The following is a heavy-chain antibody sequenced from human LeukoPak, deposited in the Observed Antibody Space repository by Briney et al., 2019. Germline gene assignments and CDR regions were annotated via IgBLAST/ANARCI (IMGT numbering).Heavy chain of an antibody. Sequence: PGGSLRLSCAASGFTVSSNYMSWVRRAPGKGQEWVSVIYSGGNTYHADSVKGRFTISRDNSKNTLYLQMNSLRAEDTAVYYCARDKGSSWSDALDIWGQGTMVTVSS. D-gene: IGHD6-13*01. CDR2: IYSGGNT. V-gene: IGHV3-53*01. CDR3: ARDKGSSWSDALDI. CDR1: GFTVSSNY. J-gene: IGHJ3*02.